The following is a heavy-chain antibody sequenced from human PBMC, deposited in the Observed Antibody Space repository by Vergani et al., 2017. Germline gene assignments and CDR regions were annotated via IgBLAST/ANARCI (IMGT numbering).Heavy chain of an antibody. J-gene: IGHJ3*02. CDR2: INPNSGGT. CDR1: GYTLTELS. Sequence: QVQLVQSGAEVKKPGASVKVSCKVSGYTLTELSMHWVRQAPGKGLEWMGWINPNSGGTNYAQKFQGRVTMTRDTSISTAYMELSRLRSDDTAVYYCAADPVWGDSSGYYSSSAFDIWGQGTMVTVSS. D-gene: IGHD3-22*01. CDR3: AADPVWGDSSGYYSSSAFDI. V-gene: IGHV1-2*02.